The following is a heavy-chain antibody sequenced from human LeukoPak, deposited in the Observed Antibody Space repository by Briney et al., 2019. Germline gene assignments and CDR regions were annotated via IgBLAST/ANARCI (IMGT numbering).Heavy chain of an antibody. D-gene: IGHD3-22*01. CDR1: GGSISTYY. J-gene: IGHJ4*02. CDR2: IYYSGST. Sequence: PSETLSLTCTVSGGSISTYYWSWLRQPPGKGLEWIGYIYYSGSTNYSPSLKSRVTISVDTSKNQFSLKLSSVTAADTAVYYCARTSYYYDSSGYYYYFDYWGQGTLVTVSS. CDR3: ARTSYYYDSSGYYYYFDY. V-gene: IGHV4-59*08.